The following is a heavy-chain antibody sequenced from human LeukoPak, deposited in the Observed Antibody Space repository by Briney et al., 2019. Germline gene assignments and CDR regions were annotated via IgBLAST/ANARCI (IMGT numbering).Heavy chain of an antibody. D-gene: IGHD3-10*01. J-gene: IGHJ4*02. CDR3: ARGNYGSGSFLPDY. V-gene: IGHV3-30*02. CDR1: GFTFSSYG. CDR2: IRYGGSNK. Sequence: QTGGSLRLSCAASGFTFSSYGMHWVRQAPGKGLEWVAFIRYGGSNKYYADSVKGRFTISRDNSKNTLYLQMNSLRAEDTAVYYCARGNYGSGSFLPDYWGQGTLVTVSS.